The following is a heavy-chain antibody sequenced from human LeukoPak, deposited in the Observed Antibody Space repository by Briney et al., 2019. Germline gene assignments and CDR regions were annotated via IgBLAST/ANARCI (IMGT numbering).Heavy chain of an antibody. CDR3: AKEGSNGDFGY. J-gene: IGHJ4*02. D-gene: IGHD1-26*01. V-gene: IGHV3-30*18. CDR2: ISYDGSNK. CDR1: GFTFSSYD. Sequence: GGSLPVSRAASGFTFSSYDMHWVRQAPGKGLEWVTVISYDGSNKYYGDSVKGRFTISRDNSKNTLYLKMNSLRAEDTAVYYCAKEGSNGDFGYWGRGTL.